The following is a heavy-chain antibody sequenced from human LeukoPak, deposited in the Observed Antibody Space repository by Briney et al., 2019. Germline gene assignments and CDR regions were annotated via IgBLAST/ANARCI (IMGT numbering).Heavy chain of an antibody. J-gene: IGHJ4*02. D-gene: IGHD5-18*01. CDR2: IYYSKYT. CDR3: VSPRGFSYGYFDY. Sequence: SGTLSLTCTVSGGSISSSSAYWGWIRQPPGKGLEWIGSIYYSKYTYYNPSLKSRVTISADTSKNQFSLTLGSVSATDTAVYYCVSPRGFSYGYFDYWGQGTLVTVSS. CDR1: GGSISSSSAY. V-gene: IGHV4-39*01.